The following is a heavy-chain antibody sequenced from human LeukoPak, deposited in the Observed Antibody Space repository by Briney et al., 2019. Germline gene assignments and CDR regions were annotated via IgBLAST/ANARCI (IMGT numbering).Heavy chain of an antibody. V-gene: IGHV4-59*01. CDR3: ARLYCSGGSCYSAPDV. CDR2: IYYSGST. J-gene: IGHJ6*02. CDR1: GGSISSYY. D-gene: IGHD2-15*01. Sequence: PSETLSLTCTVSGGSISSYYWSWIRQPPGKGLEWIGYIYYSGSTNYNPSLKSRVTISVDTSKNQFSLKLSSVTAADTAVYYCARLYCSGGSCYSAPDVWGQGTTATVSS.